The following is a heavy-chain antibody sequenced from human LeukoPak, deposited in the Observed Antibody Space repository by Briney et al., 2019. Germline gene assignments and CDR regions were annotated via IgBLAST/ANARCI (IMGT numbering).Heavy chain of an antibody. Sequence: PGGSLRLSCAASGFTFSDYYMSWVRQAPGKGLEWVSVIYTGGSTYYAESVEGRFTISRDISKNTVYLQMNRLRAEDTAVYYCAREPFRLATIGDNWFDPWGQGTLVTVSS. CDR1: GFTFSDYY. V-gene: IGHV3-66*01. CDR2: IYTGGST. D-gene: IGHD5-24*01. J-gene: IGHJ5*02. CDR3: AREPFRLATIGDNWFDP.